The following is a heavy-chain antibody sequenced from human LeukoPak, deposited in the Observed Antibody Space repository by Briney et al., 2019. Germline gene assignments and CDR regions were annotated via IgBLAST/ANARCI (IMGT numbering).Heavy chain of an antibody. Sequence: GRSLRLSCAASGFTLSDYYMSWIRQAPRKGLEGGSYITSSGSTIYYADSVKGRFTIPRDNAKNSLYLQMNSLRAEDTAVYYCARGLITFGGVIVRGMDVWGQGTTVTVSS. CDR1: GFTLSDYY. CDR3: ARGLITFGGVIVRGMDV. V-gene: IGHV3-11*01. CDR2: ITSSGSTI. J-gene: IGHJ6*02. D-gene: IGHD3-16*02.